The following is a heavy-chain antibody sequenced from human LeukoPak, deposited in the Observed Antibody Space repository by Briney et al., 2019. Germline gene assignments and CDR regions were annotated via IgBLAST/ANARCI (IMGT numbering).Heavy chain of an antibody. Sequence: GGSLRLSCRPSGGTFGDYAMSWVRQAPGKGLEWVGFITSKAFGGTAEYAASVKGRFTISRDDSKSLAYLQMNSLNTEDTAVYYCTRDREAAAGINALDIWGQGTTVTVSS. V-gene: IGHV3-49*04. CDR1: GGTFGDYA. D-gene: IGHD6-13*01. CDR2: ITSKAFGGTA. J-gene: IGHJ3*02. CDR3: TRDREAAAGINALDI.